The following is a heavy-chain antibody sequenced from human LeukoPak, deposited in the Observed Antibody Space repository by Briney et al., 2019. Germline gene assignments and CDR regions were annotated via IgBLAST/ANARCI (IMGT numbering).Heavy chain of an antibody. D-gene: IGHD6-19*01. V-gene: IGHV1-69*05. CDR3: ARDRVAGGYYYYYMDV. J-gene: IGHJ6*03. Sequence: GASVKVSCKASGGTFSSYAISWVRQAPGQGLEWMGGIIPIFGTANYAQKFQGRVTITTDESPSTAYMELSRLRSEDTAVYYCARDRVAGGYYYYYMDVWGKGTTVTVSS. CDR1: GGTFSSYA. CDR2: IIPIFGTA.